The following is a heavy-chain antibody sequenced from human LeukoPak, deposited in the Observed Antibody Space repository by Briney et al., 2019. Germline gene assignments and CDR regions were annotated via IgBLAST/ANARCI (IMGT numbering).Heavy chain of an antibody. CDR3: ARNYYYGMDV. V-gene: IGHV1-8*01. CDR1: GYTFTSYD. Sequence: ASVKVSCKASGYTFTSYDINWVRQATGQGLGWMGWMNPNSGNTGYAQKFQGRVTMTRDTSISTAYMELSRLRSDDTAVYYCARNYYYGMDVWGQGTTVTVSS. CDR2: MNPNSGNT. J-gene: IGHJ6*02.